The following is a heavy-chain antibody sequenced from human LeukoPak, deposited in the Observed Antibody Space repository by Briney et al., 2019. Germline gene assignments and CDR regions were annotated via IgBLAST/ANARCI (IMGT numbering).Heavy chain of an antibody. Sequence: ASVKLSCKASGYTFTSYDINWVRQATGQRLEWMGWMNPNSGNTGYAQKFEGRVTMTRNTSISTAYMELSSLRSEDTAVYYCARVVIMVQGVTPRYYFDYWGQGTMVTVSS. CDR3: ARVVIMVQGVTPRYYFDY. J-gene: IGHJ4*02. V-gene: IGHV1-8*01. CDR2: MNPNSGNT. CDR1: GYTFTSYD. D-gene: IGHD3-10*01.